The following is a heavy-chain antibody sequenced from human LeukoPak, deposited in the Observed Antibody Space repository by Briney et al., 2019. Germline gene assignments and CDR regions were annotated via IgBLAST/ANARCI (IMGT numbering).Heavy chain of an antibody. CDR1: GFTFSSYW. J-gene: IGHJ4*02. V-gene: IGHV3-7*01. Sequence: GGSLRLSCAASGFTFSSYWMSWVRQAPGKGLEWVANIKQDGSEKYYVDSVKGRFTISRDNAKNSLYLQMNSLRAEDTAVYYCARDKGRLDPLYYLDYWGQGTLVTVSS. CDR3: ARDKGRLDPLYYLDY. CDR2: IKQDGSEK.